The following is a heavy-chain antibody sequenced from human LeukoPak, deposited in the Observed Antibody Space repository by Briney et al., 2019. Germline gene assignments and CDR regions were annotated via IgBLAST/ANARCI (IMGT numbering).Heavy chain of an antibody. D-gene: IGHD4-17*01. CDR3: AKEIWPTVTIPGRTYFHY. V-gene: IGHV3-23*01. CDR1: GFTFSSYA. Sequence: PGGSLRLSCAASGFTFSSYAMGWVRQAPGKGLEWVSTVSGSGASTYYADSVKGRFTISRDNSKNTLYLQMNSLRVEDTAVYYCAKEIWPTVTIPGRTYFHYRGRGTRVGVSS. J-gene: IGHJ4*02. CDR2: VSGSGAST.